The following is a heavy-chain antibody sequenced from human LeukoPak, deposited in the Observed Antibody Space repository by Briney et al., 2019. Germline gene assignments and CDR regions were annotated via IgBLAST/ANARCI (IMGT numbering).Heavy chain of an antibody. CDR3: ARSSGTGTFSY. Sequence: PSETLSLTCTVSGGSVSSGSYYWGWIRQPPGKGLEWIGSAYYGRSPYFNPSLESRATISLHTSKNHFSLKMSSVTAADTAVYYCARSSGTGTFSYWGQGTLVTVSS. CDR2: AYYGRSP. V-gene: IGHV4-39*02. CDR1: GGSVSSGSYY. D-gene: IGHD6-25*01. J-gene: IGHJ4*02.